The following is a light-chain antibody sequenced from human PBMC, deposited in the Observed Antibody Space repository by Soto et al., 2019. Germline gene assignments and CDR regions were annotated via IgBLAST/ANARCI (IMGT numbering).Light chain of an antibody. Sequence: EIVLTQSPATLSLSPGERATLSFRASPSVTNYLAWYQQKPGQPPRLLIYAAFNRAAGIPARFSGSGSGTDFTLTISSLEPEDSAVYYCQQRNIWPPVTFGQGTRLEIK. CDR1: PSVTNY. CDR3: QQRNIWPPVT. CDR2: AAF. V-gene: IGKV3-11*01. J-gene: IGKJ5*01.